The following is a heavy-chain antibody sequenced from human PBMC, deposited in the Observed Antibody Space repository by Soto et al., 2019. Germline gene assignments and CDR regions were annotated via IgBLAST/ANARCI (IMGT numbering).Heavy chain of an antibody. J-gene: IGHJ4*02. CDR1: GFAFGDRP. Sequence: GGSLRLSCAAPGFAFGDRPMTWVRQAPGKALEWVSTINENGANTHYPDSVKGRVTISRDNSQNTVDLQMNSLRADDTALYYCVSWVSAHFDFWGRGTLVTVSS. CDR3: VSWVSAHFDF. D-gene: IGHD2-8*01. CDR2: INENGANT. V-gene: IGHV3-23*01.